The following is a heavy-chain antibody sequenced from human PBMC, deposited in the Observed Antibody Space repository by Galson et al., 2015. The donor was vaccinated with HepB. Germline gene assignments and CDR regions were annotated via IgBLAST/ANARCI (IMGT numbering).Heavy chain of an antibody. J-gene: IGHJ5*02. Sequence: SLRLSCAASGFTFSSYSMNWVRQAPGKGLEWVSSISSSSSYIYYADSVKGRFTISRDNAKNSLYLQMNSLRAEDTAVYYCARLVAEARQQLVYGWFDPWGQGTLVTVAS. V-gene: IGHV3-21*01. D-gene: IGHD6-13*01. CDR1: GFTFSSYS. CDR3: ARLVAEARQQLVYGWFDP. CDR2: ISSSSSYI.